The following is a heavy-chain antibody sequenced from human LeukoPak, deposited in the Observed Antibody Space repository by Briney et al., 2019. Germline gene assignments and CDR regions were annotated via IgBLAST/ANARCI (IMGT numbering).Heavy chain of an antibody. CDR2: IYYSGNT. J-gene: IGHJ3*02. V-gene: IGHV4-39*01. CDR1: GGSITINSYY. D-gene: IGHD1-7*01. CDR3: ARRQSRTIAGTVTAYDI. Sequence: SETLSLTCTVSGGSITINSYYWGWIRQPPGKGLEWVADIYYSGNTYYSPSLKSRAIVSSDTSRNQVSLKLSSVTAADTAVYYCARRQSRTIAGTVTAYDIWGQGTMVTVSS.